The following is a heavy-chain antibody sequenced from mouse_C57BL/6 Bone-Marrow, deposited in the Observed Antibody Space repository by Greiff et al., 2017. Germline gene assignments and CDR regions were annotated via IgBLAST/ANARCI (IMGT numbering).Heavy chain of an antibody. D-gene: IGHD2-1*01. J-gene: IGHJ2*01. CDR1: GYTFTSYW. CDR3: ERAIYYKDY. V-gene: IGHV1-64*01. CDR2: IHPNSGST. Sequence: QVQLQQPGAELVKPGASVKLSCKASGYTFTSYWMHWVKQRPGQGLEWVGMIHPNSGSTNYNEKFKGKATLTVDKSSSTAYMQLSSLTSEDSAVYYCERAIYYKDYWGQGTTLTVSA.